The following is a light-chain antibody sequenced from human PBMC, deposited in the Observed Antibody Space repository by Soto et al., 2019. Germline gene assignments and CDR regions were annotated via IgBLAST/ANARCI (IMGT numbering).Light chain of an antibody. CDR2: GAS. V-gene: IGKV3-20*01. CDR1: QSVSSSF. Sequence: EIVLTQSPGTLSLSPGERATLSCRASQSVSSSFLAWYQQKPGQAHRLLIYGASSRATGIPDRFSGSGSGTDFTLTISRLEPEDVAVYYCQQYGSSPLTFGVGTKVEIK. CDR3: QQYGSSPLT. J-gene: IGKJ4*01.